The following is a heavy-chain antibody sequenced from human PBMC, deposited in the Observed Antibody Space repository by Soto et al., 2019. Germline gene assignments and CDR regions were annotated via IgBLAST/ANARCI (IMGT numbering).Heavy chain of an antibody. Sequence: ASVKVSCKASGYTFTGYYMHWVRQAPGQGLEWMGWINPNSGGTNYAQKFQGWVTMTRDTSISTAYMELSRLRSGDTAVYYCARGSQWLPKGEYWGQGPLVTVSS. CDR2: INPNSGGT. J-gene: IGHJ4*02. D-gene: IGHD6-19*01. CDR1: GYTFTGYY. CDR3: ARGSQWLPKGEY. V-gene: IGHV1-2*04.